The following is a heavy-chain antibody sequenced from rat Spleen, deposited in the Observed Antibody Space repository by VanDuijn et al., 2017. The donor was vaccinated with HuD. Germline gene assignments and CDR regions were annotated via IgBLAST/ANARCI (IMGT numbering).Heavy chain of an antibody. J-gene: IGHJ2*01. CDR2: ISTDGGST. CDR3: ATTSLC. D-gene: IGHD1-11*01. V-gene: IGHV5S23*01. Sequence: EVQLVESGGGLVQPGRSLKLSCAASGFTFSDYNMAWVRQAPKKGLEWVASISTDGGSTYYRDSVKGRFTISRDNAKNTQYLQMDSLRSEDTATYYCATTSLCWGQGVMVTVSS. CDR1: GFTFSDYN.